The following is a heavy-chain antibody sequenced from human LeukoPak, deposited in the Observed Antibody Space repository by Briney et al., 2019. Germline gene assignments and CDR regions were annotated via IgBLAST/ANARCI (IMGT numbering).Heavy chain of an antibody. CDR2: ISAYNGNT. V-gene: IGHV1-18*01. CDR3: CRYSSSYEDY. D-gene: IGHD6-6*01. CDR1: GGTFSNYG. Sequence: GASVKVSCKASGGTFSNYGITWVRQAPGQGLEWMGWISAYNGNTNYAQKLQGRVTMTTDTSTSTAYMELRSLRSDDTAVYYCCRYSSSYEDYWGQGTLVTVSS. J-gene: IGHJ4*02.